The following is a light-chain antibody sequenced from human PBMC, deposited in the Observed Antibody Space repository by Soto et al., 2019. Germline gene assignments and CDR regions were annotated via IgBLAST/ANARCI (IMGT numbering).Light chain of an antibody. V-gene: IGKV3-11*01. J-gene: IGKJ4*01. CDR3: QQVESYPST. CDR2: DTS. CDR1: QGVRTH. Sequence: EIMMTQSPSTLSLSPGERATLSCRSSQGVRTHLAWYQQKPGQAPRLLIYDTSSRATGIPDRFSGSGSGTDFTLTISSLQPEDFATYFCQQVESYPSTFGGGTKVDIK.